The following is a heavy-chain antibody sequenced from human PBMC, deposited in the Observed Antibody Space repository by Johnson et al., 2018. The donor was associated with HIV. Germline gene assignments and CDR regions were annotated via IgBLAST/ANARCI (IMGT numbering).Heavy chain of an antibody. J-gene: IGHJ3*02. CDR1: GFTFDDYT. CDR2: ISWDGGST. Sequence: VQLVESGGGLVQPGRSLRLSCAASGFTFDDYTMHWVRQAPGKGLEWVSLISWDGGSTYYADSVKGRFTISRDNSKNSLYLQMNSLRAEDTAVYYCARDPAHCGGDCYPSDAFDIWGQGTMVTVSS. CDR3: ARDPAHCGGDCYPSDAFDI. D-gene: IGHD2-21*02. V-gene: IGHV3-43*01.